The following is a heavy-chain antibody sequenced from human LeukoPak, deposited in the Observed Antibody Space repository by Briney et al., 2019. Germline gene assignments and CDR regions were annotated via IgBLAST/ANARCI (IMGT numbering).Heavy chain of an antibody. CDR1: GFTFSSYA. Sequence: GGSLRLSCAASGFTFSSYAMSWVRQAPGKGLEWVSAISGSGGSTYYADSVKGRFTISRDNSKNTLYLQMNSLRAEDTAVYYCARHEAAAAGGFGRSLVRYGMDVWGQGTTVAVSS. D-gene: IGHD6-13*01. V-gene: IGHV3-23*01. CDR2: ISGSGGST. CDR3: ARHEAAAAGGFGRSLVRYGMDV. J-gene: IGHJ6*02.